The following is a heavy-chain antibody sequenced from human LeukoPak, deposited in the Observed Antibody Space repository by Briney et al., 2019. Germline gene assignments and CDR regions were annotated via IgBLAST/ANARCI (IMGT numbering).Heavy chain of an antibody. CDR2: IRSKAYGGTT. Sequence: GGSLRLSCAASGFTFSSYGMHWVRQAPGKGLEWVGFIRSKAYGGTTEYAASVKGRFTISRDDSKSIAYLQMNSLKTEDTAVYYCTRDQTPYYWGQGTLVTVSS. CDR1: GFTFSSYG. V-gene: IGHV3-49*04. J-gene: IGHJ4*02. CDR3: TRDQTPYY.